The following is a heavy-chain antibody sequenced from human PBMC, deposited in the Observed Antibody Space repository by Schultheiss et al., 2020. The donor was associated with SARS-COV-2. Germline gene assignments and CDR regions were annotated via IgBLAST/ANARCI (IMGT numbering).Heavy chain of an antibody. CDR1: GYTFTSYG. CDR3: ARGLELGMVVDAFDI. V-gene: IGHV1-8*02. CDR2: INPNSGNT. Sequence: ASVKVSCKASGYTFTSYGISWVRQAPGQGLEWMGWINPNSGNTGYAQKFQGRVTMTRNTSISTAYMELSSLRSEDTAVYYCARGLELGMVVDAFDIWGQGTMVTVSS. J-gene: IGHJ3*02. D-gene: IGHD3-22*01.